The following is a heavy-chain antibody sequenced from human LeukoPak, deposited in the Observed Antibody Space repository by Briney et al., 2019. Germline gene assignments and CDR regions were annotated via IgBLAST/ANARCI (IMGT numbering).Heavy chain of an antibody. CDR3: ARGESQYYDILTGYPPNDY. CDR2: ISNDGSKT. D-gene: IGHD3-9*01. Sequence: GGSLRLSCAASGFTFSTYGIHWVRQAPGTGLQWVAVISNDGSKTYSADSVKGRFTISRDNSENSLYLQMNSLRAEDTAVYYCARGESQYYDILTGYPPNDYWGQGTLVTVSS. CDR1: GFTFSTYG. V-gene: IGHV3-30*03. J-gene: IGHJ4*02.